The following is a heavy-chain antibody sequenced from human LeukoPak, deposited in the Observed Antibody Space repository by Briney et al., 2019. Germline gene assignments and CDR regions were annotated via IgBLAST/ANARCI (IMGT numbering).Heavy chain of an antibody. Sequence: SETLSLTCTVSRGSISGYSWSWIRQSPGGGLEWSGYIYYSGDTAYNPSLRSRVTLSVDTSKNQFSLQLRSVTTADTAVYYCVRGPHGASISKWFDPWGQGTQVIVSP. D-gene: IGHD4/OR15-4a*01. CDR3: VRGPHGASISKWFDP. CDR2: IYYSGDT. V-gene: IGHV4-59*01. J-gene: IGHJ5*02. CDR1: RGSISGYS.